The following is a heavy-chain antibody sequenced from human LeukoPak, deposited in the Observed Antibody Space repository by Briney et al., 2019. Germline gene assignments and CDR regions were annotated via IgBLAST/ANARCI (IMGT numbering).Heavy chain of an antibody. Sequence: ASVKVSCKASGGTFSSYEISWVRQAPGQGLEWMGGIIPIFGTANYAQKFQGRVTITADKSTSTAYMELSSLRSEDTAVYYCARRGVVTATPGAFDIWGQGTMVTVSS. CDR3: ARRGVVTATPGAFDI. J-gene: IGHJ3*02. D-gene: IGHD2-21*02. CDR2: IIPIFGTA. V-gene: IGHV1-69*06. CDR1: GGTFSSYE.